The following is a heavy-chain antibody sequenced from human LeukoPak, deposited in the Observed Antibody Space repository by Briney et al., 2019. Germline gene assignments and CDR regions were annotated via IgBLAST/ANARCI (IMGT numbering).Heavy chain of an antibody. D-gene: IGHD3-22*01. V-gene: IGHV3-23*01. CDR1: GFTFSSYG. J-gene: IGHJ4*02. CDR3: AKRGVVIRVILVGFHKEAYYFDS. Sequence: PGGSLRLSCAASGFTFSSYGMSWVRQAPGKGLEWVAGISDSGGSTNYADSVKGRFTISRDSPKNTLYLQMTSLRAEDTAVYFCAKRGVVIRVILVGFHKEAYYFDSWGQGALVTVSS. CDR2: ISDSGGST.